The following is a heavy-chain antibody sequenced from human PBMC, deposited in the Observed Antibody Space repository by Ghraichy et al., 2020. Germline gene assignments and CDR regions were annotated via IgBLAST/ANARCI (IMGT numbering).Heavy chain of an antibody. J-gene: IGHJ6*02. Sequence: GGSLRLSCVASGFTFSSYGMHWVRQAPGKGLEWVAVIWYDGSKKYYADSVKGRFTISRDNSKNTLYLQMNSLRAEDTAVYYCARDVAVCKKHKYYYYYYVMDVWGQGTTVTVSS. CDR3: ARDVAVCKKHKYYYYYYVMDV. CDR1: GFTFSSYG. D-gene: IGHD2-8*01. CDR2: IWYDGSKK. V-gene: IGHV3-33*01.